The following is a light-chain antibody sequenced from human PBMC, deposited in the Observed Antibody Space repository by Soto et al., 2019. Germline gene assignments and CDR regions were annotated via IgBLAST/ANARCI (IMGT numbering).Light chain of an antibody. J-gene: IGKJ1*01. CDR2: DAS. CDR3: QQYNTYSGT. CDR1: QSISGW. V-gene: IGKV1-5*01. Sequence: DIQMTQSPYTLSPSVGDRVSITCRASQSISGWLAWYQQKPGKAPKLLIYDASTLKSGVPSRFSGGGSGTEFTLTISSLQPDDFATYYCQQYNTYSGTFGQGTKVEIK.